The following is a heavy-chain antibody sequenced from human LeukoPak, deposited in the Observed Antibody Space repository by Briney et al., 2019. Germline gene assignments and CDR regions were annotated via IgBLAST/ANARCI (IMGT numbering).Heavy chain of an antibody. V-gene: IGHV4-39*01. CDR2: MYHTGDT. D-gene: IGHD6-19*01. CDR1: GDSITSRTSC. J-gene: IGHJ5*02. CDR3: AKIPYSSGWVQNWFDP. Sequence: SETLSLTCTVSGDSITSRTSCWSWIRQPPGKGLEWITCMYHTGDTFYSPSLRSRVTISIDTSKNQFSLKLSSVTAADTALYYCAKIPYSSGWVQNWFDPWGQGTLVTVSS.